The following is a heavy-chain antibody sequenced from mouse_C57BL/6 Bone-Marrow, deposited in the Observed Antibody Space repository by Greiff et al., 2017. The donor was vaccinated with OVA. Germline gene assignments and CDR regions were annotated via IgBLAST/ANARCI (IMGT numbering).Heavy chain of an antibody. Sequence: EVQLQESGPELVKPGASVKISCKASGYSFTDYNMNWVKQSNGKSLEWIGVINPNYGTTSYNQKFKGKATLTVDQSSSTAYMQLNSLTSEDSAVYYCARKGGSSYCWYFDVWGTGTTVTVSS. CDR1: GYSFTDYN. D-gene: IGHD1-1*01. V-gene: IGHV1-39*01. J-gene: IGHJ1*03. CDR3: ARKGGSSYCWYFDV. CDR2: INPNYGTT.